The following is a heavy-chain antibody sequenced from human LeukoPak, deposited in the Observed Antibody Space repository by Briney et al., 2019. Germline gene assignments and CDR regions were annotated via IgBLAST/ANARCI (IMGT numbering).Heavy chain of an antibody. J-gene: IGHJ4*02. CDR2: ISGTGGST. CDR3: AKGHNHDTWNPFDY. Sequence: GGSLRLSCAASGFTFSTYAMSWVRQAPGKGLEWVSVISGTGGSTNYADSVKGRFTISRDYSKSTLYVQMNSLRVEDTAVYYYAKGHNHDTWNPFDYWGQGTLVTVSS. D-gene: IGHD3-3*01. CDR1: GFTFSTYA. V-gene: IGHV3-23*01.